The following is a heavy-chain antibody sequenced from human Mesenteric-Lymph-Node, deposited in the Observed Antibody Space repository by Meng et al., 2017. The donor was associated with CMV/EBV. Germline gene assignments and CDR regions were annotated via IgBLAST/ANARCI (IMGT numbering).Heavy chain of an antibody. D-gene: IGHD2-2*01. V-gene: IGHV1-2*02. Sequence: ASVKVSCKASGYTFTGYYMHWVRQAPGQGLEWMGWINPNSGGTNYAQKFQGRVTMTRDTSISTAYMELSRLRSDDTAVYYCATVGVAVPTAMRYWYFDLWGRGTLVTVSS. CDR1: GYTFTGYY. J-gene: IGHJ2*01. CDR2: INPNSGGT. CDR3: ATVGVAVPTAMRYWYFDL.